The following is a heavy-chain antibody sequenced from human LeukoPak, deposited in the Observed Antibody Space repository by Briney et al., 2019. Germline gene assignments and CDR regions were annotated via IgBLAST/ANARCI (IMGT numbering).Heavy chain of an antibody. J-gene: IGHJ5*02. D-gene: IGHD1-14*01. Sequence: GASVKVSCKVSGYTLTELSMHWVRQAPGQGLEWMGRINPNSGGTNYAQKFQGRVTMTRDTSISTAYMELRSLRSDGTAVYYCARAENPWGQGTLVTVSS. V-gene: IGHV1-2*06. CDR2: INPNSGGT. CDR3: ARAENP. CDR1: GYTLTELS.